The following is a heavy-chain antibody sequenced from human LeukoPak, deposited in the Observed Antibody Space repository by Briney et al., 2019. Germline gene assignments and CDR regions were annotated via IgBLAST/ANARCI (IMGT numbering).Heavy chain of an antibody. CDR1: GFTFGSYG. J-gene: IGHJ4*02. CDR2: ISYDGSNK. Sequence: GGSLRLSCAASGFTFGSYGMHWVRQAPGKGLEWVAVISYDGSNKYYADSVKGRFTISSDNSKNTLYLQMNSLRAEDTAVYYCAKDIVGANHIDYWGQGTLVTVSS. D-gene: IGHD1-26*01. V-gene: IGHV3-30*18. CDR3: AKDIVGANHIDY.